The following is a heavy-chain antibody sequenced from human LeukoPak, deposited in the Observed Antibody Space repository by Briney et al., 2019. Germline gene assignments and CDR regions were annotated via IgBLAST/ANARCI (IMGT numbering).Heavy chain of an antibody. CDR2: INHSGST. CDR1: GGSFSGYY. D-gene: IGHD4-17*01. CDR3: ARDLNGDDEGY. J-gene: IGHJ4*02. Sequence: SETLSLTCAVYGGSFSGYYWSWIRQPPGKGLEWIGEINHSGSTNYNPSLKSRVTISVDTSKNQFSLKLSSVTAADTAVYYCARDLNGDDEGYWGQGTLVTVSS. V-gene: IGHV4-34*01.